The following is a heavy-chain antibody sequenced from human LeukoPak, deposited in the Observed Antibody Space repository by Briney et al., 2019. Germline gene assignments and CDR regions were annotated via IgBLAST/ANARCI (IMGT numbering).Heavy chain of an antibody. CDR2: INPDSGDT. CDR3: AREQGSSGRSVFEY. D-gene: IGHD6-19*01. CDR1: GYTFSGYY. V-gene: IGHV1-2*02. J-gene: IGHJ4*02. Sequence: GASVKVSCKASGYTFSGYYMHWVRQAPGQGLEWMGWINPDSGDTKYAQKFQGRVTMTRDTAINTDSIELSSLIFDKSAVYYWAREQGSSGRSVFEYWGEGALVTVSS.